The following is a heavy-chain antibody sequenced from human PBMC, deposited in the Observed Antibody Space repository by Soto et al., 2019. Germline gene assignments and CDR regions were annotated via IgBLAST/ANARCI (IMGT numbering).Heavy chain of an antibody. CDR1: GYIFADYW. D-gene: IGHD5-18*01. Sequence: PGESLKISCETSGYIFADYWIGWVRQIPGKGLEWVGIIYPGDSQARYSPSFQGQVTMSVDKSITAAYLQWSSLKASDTATYYCARQGYSYGLSVGMDVWGQGTTVTVSS. J-gene: IGHJ6*02. CDR3: ARQGYSYGLSVGMDV. V-gene: IGHV5-51*01. CDR2: IYPGDSQA.